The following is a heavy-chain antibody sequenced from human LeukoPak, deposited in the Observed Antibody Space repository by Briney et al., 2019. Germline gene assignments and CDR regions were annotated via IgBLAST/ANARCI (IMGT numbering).Heavy chain of an antibody. CDR2: VNPNSGNT. J-gene: IGHJ4*02. Sequence: ASVKVSCKASGYTFTSCDINWVRQATGQGLEWMGWVNPNSGNTGYAQKFQGRVTMTRNTSISTAYMELSSLRSEDTAVYYCARAGGYCGRISCPYYFDYWGQGSLVAVSS. CDR3: ARAGGYCGRISCPYYFDY. D-gene: IGHD2-15*01. V-gene: IGHV1-8*01. CDR1: GYTFTSCD.